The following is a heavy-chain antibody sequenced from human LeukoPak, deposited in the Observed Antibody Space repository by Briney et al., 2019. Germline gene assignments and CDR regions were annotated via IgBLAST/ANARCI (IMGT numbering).Heavy chain of an antibody. CDR3: ATNTYNGYAIDS. V-gene: IGHV1-24*01. CDR1: GYPLTELS. CDR2: FDPESGKT. D-gene: IGHD5-12*01. Sequence: ASVKVSCKVSGYPLTELSMHWVRQGPGKGLDWMGGFDPESGKTIYAEKFQGRVSMTEDTSTDTAYMELNSLSSEDTAIYYCATNTYNGYAIDSWGQGTLVTVSS. J-gene: IGHJ4*02.